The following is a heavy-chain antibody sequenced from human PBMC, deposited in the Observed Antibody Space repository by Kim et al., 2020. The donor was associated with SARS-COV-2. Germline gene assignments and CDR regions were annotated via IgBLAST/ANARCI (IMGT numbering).Heavy chain of an antibody. CDR1: GFSLSTNGMG. CDR3: AHREGSRGSYYFHH. Sequence: SGPTLVNPTQTLTLTCTFSGFSLSTNGMGVGWIRQPPGKALEWLALIYWDDDKRYSPSLKSRLTITKDTSKNQVVLTMTDMDPGDTATYYCAHREGSRGSYYFHHWGQGTLVTVSS. D-gene: IGHD3-10*01. J-gene: IGHJ4*02. V-gene: IGHV2-5*02. CDR2: IYWDDDK.